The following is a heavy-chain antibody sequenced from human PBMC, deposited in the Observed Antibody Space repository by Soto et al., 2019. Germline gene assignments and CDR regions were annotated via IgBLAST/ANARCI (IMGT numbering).Heavy chain of an antibody. V-gene: IGHV5-51*01. Sequence: PGESLKISCKGSRYTFTNSWIGWVRQMPGKGLEWIGMIYPADSDTKYSPSLQGQVTISADKSISTAYLQWSSLKASDTAMYYCASPTVPKFYYHGMDVWGQGTTVTVS. D-gene: IGHD4-4*01. J-gene: IGHJ6*02. CDR2: IYPADSDT. CDR3: ASPTVPKFYYHGMDV. CDR1: RYTFTNSW.